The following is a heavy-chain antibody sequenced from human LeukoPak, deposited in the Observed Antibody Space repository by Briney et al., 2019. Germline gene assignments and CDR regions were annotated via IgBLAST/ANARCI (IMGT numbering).Heavy chain of an antibody. CDR3: ARAISTPISINYYYGMDV. V-gene: IGHV1-3*01. Sequence: ASVKVSCKASGYTFTSYAMHWVRQAPGQRLEWMGWINAGNGNTKYSQKFQGRVTIIRDTSASTAYMELSSLRSEDTAVYYCARAISTPISINYYYGMDVWGKGTTVTVSS. CDR2: INAGNGNT. D-gene: IGHD2-2*01. CDR1: GYTFTSYA. J-gene: IGHJ6*04.